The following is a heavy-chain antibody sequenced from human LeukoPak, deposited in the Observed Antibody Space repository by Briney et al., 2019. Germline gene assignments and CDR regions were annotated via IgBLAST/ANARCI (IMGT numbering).Heavy chain of an antibody. V-gene: IGHV3-23*01. D-gene: IGHD3-3*01. CDR2: ISGSGGST. CDR1: GFTFSSYA. Sequence: GGSLRLSCAASGFTFSSYAMSWVRQAPGKGLERVSAISGSGGSTYYADSVKGRFTISRDNSKNTLYLQMNSLRAEDTAVYYCAKKSYDFWSGLDYWGQGTLVTVSS. CDR3: AKKSYDFWSGLDY. J-gene: IGHJ4*02.